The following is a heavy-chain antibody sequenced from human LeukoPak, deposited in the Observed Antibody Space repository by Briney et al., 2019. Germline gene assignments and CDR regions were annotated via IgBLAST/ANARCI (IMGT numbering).Heavy chain of an antibody. D-gene: IGHD3-3*01. CDR3: AREGDFWSGYYFDY. V-gene: IGHV3-33*08. Sequence: SGGSLRLSCAASGFTFSSYGMHWVRQAPGKGLEWVAVIWYDGSNKYYADSVKGRFTISRDNSKNTLYLQMNSLRAEDTAVYYCAREGDFWSGYYFDYWGQGTLVTVSS. CDR2: IWYDGSNK. J-gene: IGHJ4*02. CDR1: GFTFSSYG.